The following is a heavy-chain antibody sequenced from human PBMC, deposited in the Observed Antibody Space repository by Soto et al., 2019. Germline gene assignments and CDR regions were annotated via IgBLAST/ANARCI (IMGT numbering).Heavy chain of an antibody. J-gene: IGHJ4*02. Sequence: EVQLVESGGGLVQPGGSLRLSCAASGFTFSNYWMSWVRQAPGKGLEWVANINQNGGAKYYVDSMKGRFTISRDNTKNSLDLQMDSLRAEDTAMYYCARGGRSGDLDHWGQGPLVTVSS. V-gene: IGHV3-7*01. CDR2: INQNGGAK. CDR1: GFTFSNYW. D-gene: IGHD1-26*01. CDR3: ARGGRSGDLDH.